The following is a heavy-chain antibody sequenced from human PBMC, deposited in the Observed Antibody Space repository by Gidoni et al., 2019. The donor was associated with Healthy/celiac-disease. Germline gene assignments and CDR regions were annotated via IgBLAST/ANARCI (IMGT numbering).Heavy chain of an antibody. J-gene: IGHJ4*02. Sequence: EVQLVESGGGLVKPGGSLRLSCAASGFTFSSYSMNWVRQAPGKGLGWVSSISSSSSYIYYADSVKGRFTISRDNAKNSLYLQMNSLRAEDTAVYYCAGLNRSAAAVDYWGQGTLVTVSS. CDR2: ISSSSSYI. V-gene: IGHV3-21*01. CDR1: GFTFSSYS. CDR3: AGLNRSAAAVDY. D-gene: IGHD6-13*01.